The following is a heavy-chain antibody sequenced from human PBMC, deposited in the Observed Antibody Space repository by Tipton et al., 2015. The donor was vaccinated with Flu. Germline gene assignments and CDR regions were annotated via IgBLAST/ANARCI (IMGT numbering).Heavy chain of an antibody. J-gene: IGHJ5*02. CDR3: ARDFHPTSNWFDP. V-gene: IGHV4-4*07. CDR1: GGSISSYY. Sequence: TLSLTCTVSGGSISSYYWSWIRQPAGKGLEWIGRIYTSGSTSYNPSLKSRVTISVDTSKNQFSLKLISVTAADTAVYYCARDFHPTSNWFDPWGQGTLVTVSS. CDR2: IYTSGST.